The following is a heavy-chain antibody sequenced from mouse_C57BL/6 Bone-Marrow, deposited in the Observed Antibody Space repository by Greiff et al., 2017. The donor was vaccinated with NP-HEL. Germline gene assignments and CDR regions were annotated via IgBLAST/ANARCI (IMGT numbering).Heavy chain of an antibody. Sequence: VQLQQSGAELVRPGASVKLSCTASGYTFTDYYINWVKQRPGQGLEWIARIYPGSGNTYYNEKFKGKATLTAEKASSTAYMQLSSLTSEDSAVYFCARFGYYGDYWGQGTTLSVSS. J-gene: IGHJ2*01. CDR1: GYTFTDYY. CDR2: IYPGSGNT. CDR3: ARFGYYGDY. V-gene: IGHV1-76*01.